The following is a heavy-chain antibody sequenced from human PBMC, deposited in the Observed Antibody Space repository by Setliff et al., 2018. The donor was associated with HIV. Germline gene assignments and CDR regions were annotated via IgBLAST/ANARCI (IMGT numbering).Heavy chain of an antibody. V-gene: IGHV1-46*01. Sequence: ASVKVSCKASGYTFTSYFLHWVRQAPGQGLEWMGIINPNDGATTYAQKFEGRVTMTSDTSTNTVYMELSSLRSEDTAVYNCARDFYYYDSSAPHPQTYYFDFWGQGTLVTVSS. D-gene: IGHD3-22*01. CDR1: GYTFTSYF. J-gene: IGHJ4*02. CDR3: ARDFYYYDSSAPHPQTYYFDF. CDR2: INPNDGAT.